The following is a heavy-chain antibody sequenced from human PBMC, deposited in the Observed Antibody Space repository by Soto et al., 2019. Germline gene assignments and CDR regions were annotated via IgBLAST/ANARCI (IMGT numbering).Heavy chain of an antibody. CDR3: ARTVGWLDP. J-gene: IGHJ5*02. CDR2: TYYRSKWYK. CDR1: GYSVSSNSAA. V-gene: IGHV6-1*01. Sequence: PXQTLSLTCAISGYSVSSNSAAWNLIRQSPSRGLGWLGRTYYRSKWYKEYAASVKSRITINPDTSKNQFSLQLNSVSPEDTAVYYCARTVGWLDPWGQGSLVTVSS. D-gene: IGHD1-26*01.